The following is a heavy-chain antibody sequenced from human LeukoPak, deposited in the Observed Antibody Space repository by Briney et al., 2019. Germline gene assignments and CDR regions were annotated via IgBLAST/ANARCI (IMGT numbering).Heavy chain of an antibody. CDR1: GFTFSSYA. Sequence: GGSLRLSCAASGFTFSSYAMSWVRQAPGKWREWVSAISGSGGSTYYADSVKGRFTISRDNSKNTLYLQMNSLRAEDTAVYYCAKDSSMIGGEYFQHWGQGTLVTVSS. V-gene: IGHV3-23*01. CDR3: AKDSSMIGGEYFQH. CDR2: ISGSGGST. D-gene: IGHD3-22*01. J-gene: IGHJ1*01.